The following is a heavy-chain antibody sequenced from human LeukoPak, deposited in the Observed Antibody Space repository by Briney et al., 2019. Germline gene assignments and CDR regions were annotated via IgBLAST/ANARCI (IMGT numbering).Heavy chain of an antibody. D-gene: IGHD3-22*01. CDR1: GGSISSYY. V-gene: IGHV4-59*01. Sequence: SETLSLTCTVSGGSISSYYWSWIRQPPGKGLEWIGYIYYSGSTNYNPSLKSRVTISVDTSKNQFSLKLSSVTAADTAVYYCARDNGSGYGYYFDYWGQGTLVTVSS. J-gene: IGHJ4*02. CDR2: IYYSGST. CDR3: ARDNGSGYGYYFDY.